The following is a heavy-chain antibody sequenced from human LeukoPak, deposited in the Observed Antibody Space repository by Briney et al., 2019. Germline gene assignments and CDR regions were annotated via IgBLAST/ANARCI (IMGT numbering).Heavy chain of an antibody. D-gene: IGHD3-22*01. J-gene: IGHJ6*02. CDR1: GFTLDDYA. Sequence: PGGCLRLSCAASGFTLDDYAMDSVRQTPGKGLGWVSLISGDGGSTYNVDSVKARFTNSRNNTKNSLYRKMNSLRTEDTAWYFFAKDIRYYESTGMDVWGQGTTVTVSS. CDR3: AKDIRYYESTGMDV. V-gene: IGHV3-43*02. CDR2: ISGDGGST.